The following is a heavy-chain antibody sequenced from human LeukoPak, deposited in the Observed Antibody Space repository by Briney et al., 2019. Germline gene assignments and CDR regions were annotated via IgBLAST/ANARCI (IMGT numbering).Heavy chain of an antibody. D-gene: IGHD3-10*01. CDR1: GFTFSSYG. Sequence: PGGSLRLSCAASGFTFSSYGMHWVRQAPGKGLEWVAVIWYDGSNKYYADSVKGRFTISRDNSKNTLYLQMNSLRAEDQAVYYCAKGRGSVRGVIIGDYFDYWGQGTLVTVSS. J-gene: IGHJ4*02. CDR3: AKGRGSVRGVIIGDYFDY. V-gene: IGHV3-33*06. CDR2: IWYDGSNK.